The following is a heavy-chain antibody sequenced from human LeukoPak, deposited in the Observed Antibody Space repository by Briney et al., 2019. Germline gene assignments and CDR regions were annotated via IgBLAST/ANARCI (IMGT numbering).Heavy chain of an antibody. D-gene: IGHD6-6*01. Sequence: GGSLRLSCAASGFTFSSYWMSWVRQAPGKGLEWVANIKQDGSEKYYVDSVKGRFTISRDNAKNSLYLQMNSLRAEDTAVYYCARDASMTKVRLSRSSSWFYYYYMDVWGKGTTVTVSS. CDR2: IKQDGSEK. CDR1: GFTFSSYW. CDR3: ARDASMTKVRLSRSSSWFYYYYMDV. V-gene: IGHV3-7*01. J-gene: IGHJ6*03.